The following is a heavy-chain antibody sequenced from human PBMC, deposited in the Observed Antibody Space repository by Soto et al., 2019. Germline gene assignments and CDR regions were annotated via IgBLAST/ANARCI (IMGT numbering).Heavy chain of an antibody. CDR1: GFTFSSYA. CDR3: VREGRGSFDF. V-gene: IGHV3-23*01. J-gene: IGHJ3*01. Sequence: EVQLLESGGGLVQPGGSLRLSCAASGFTFSSYAMSWVRQAPGKGLEWVSVIGGRGNSAYYADSVQGRFTISRDNSKNTLSLQMSSLTADDTAIYYCVREGRGSFDFWGRGTMVTVS. CDR2: IGGRGNSA. D-gene: IGHD5-12*01.